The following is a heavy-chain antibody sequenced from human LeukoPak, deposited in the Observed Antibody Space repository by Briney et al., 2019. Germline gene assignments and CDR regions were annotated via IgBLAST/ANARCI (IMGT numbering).Heavy chain of an antibody. CDR3: ARVERRYYYYYGMDV. V-gene: IGHV3-30-3*01. CDR2: ISYDGSNK. J-gene: IGHJ6*02. D-gene: IGHD6-25*01. Sequence: PGGSLRLSCAASGFTFSSYAMHWVRQAPGKGLEWVAVISYDGSNKYYADSVKGRFTISRDNSKNTLYLQMNSLRAEDTAVYYCARVERRYYYYYGMDVWGQGTTVTVSS. CDR1: GFTFSSYA.